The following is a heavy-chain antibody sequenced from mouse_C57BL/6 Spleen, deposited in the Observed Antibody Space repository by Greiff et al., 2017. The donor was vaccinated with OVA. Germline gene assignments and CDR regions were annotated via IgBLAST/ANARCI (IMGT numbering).Heavy chain of an antibody. J-gene: IGHJ2*01. CDR1: GFNIKDDY. CDR2: IDPENGDT. V-gene: IGHV14-4*01. CDR3: TRRSFDD. Sequence: EVQLQQSGAELVRPGASVKLSCTASGFNIKDDYMHWVKQRPEQGLEWIGWIDPENGDTEYASKFQGKATITADTSSNTAYLQLSSLTSEDTAVYYCTRRSFDDWGQGTTLTVSS.